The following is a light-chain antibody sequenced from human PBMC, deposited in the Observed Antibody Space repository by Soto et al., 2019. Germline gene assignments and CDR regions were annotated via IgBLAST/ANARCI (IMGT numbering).Light chain of an antibody. CDR1: QSINSW. Sequence: DIQMTQSPSTLSASMGDRVTITCRASQSINSWLAWYQQKPGKAPNLLIYKASSLESGVPSRFSGSASGTEFTLTISSLQPDDVATYYCQQYNSYPRTFGQGTKVEIK. CDR2: KAS. J-gene: IGKJ1*01. V-gene: IGKV1-5*03. CDR3: QQYNSYPRT.